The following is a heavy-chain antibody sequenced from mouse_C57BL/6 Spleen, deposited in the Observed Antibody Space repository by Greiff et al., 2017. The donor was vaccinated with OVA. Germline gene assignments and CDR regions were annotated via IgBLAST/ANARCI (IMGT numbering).Heavy chain of an antibody. CDR3: ARGGGIYSNYYFDY. J-gene: IGHJ2*01. Sequence: QVTLNVSGPELVKPGASVKLSCKASGYTFTSYDINWVKQRPGQGLEWIGWIYPRDGSTKYNEKFKGKATLTVDTSSSTAYMELHSLTSEDSAVYFCARGGGIYSNYYFDYWGQGTTLTVSS. D-gene: IGHD2-5*01. CDR1: GYTFTSYD. CDR2: IYPRDGST. V-gene: IGHV1-85*01.